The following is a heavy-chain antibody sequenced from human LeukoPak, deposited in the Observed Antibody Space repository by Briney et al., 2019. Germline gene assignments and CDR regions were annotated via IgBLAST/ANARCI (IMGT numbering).Heavy chain of an antibody. D-gene: IGHD5-18*01. V-gene: IGHV6-1*01. CDR3: AHGYSYDY. CDR2: TYYRSKWYY. CDR1: GDSVSSNSAA. Sequence: SQTLSLTCAISGDSVSSNSAAWNWIGQSPSRGLEWLGRTYYRSKWYYDYAVSVKSRLTISPDTSKNQFSLQLKSVTPEDTAVYYCAHGYSYDYWGQGTLVTVSS. J-gene: IGHJ4*02.